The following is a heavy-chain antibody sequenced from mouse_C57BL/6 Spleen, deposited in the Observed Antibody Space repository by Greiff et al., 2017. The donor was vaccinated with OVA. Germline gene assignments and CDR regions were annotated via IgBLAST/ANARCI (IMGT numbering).Heavy chain of an antibody. Sequence: VHLVESGAELVKPGASVKMSCKASGYTFTTYPIEWMKQNHGKSLEWIGNFHPYNDDTKYNEKFKGKATLTVEKSSSTVYLELSRLTSDDSAVYYCAILYYGNYKVFDYWGQGTTLTVSS. CDR3: AILYYGNYKVFDY. CDR1: GYTFTTYP. V-gene: IGHV1-47*01. CDR2: FHPYNDDT. J-gene: IGHJ2*01. D-gene: IGHD2-1*01.